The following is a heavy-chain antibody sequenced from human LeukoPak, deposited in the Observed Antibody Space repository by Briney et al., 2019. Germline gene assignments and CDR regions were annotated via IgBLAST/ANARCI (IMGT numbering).Heavy chain of an antibody. CDR2: ISYDASNK. CDR3: AKGVGGYTIGYYFDY. J-gene: IGHJ4*02. Sequence: PGRSLRLSCAASGFTFNTYGMHWVRQPPGKGLEWVAVISYDASNKNYADPVKGRFTISRDYSKNTVYLQMNSLRAEDTAVYFCAKGVGGYTIGYYFDYWGQGTPVTVSS. D-gene: IGHD5-18*01. V-gene: IGHV3-30*18. CDR1: GFTFNTYG.